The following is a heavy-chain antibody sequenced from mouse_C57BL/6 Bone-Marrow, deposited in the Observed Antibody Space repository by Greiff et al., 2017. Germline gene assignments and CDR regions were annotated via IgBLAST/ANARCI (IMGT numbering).Heavy chain of an antibody. CDR3: NWEYFDY. J-gene: IGHJ2*01. D-gene: IGHD4-1*01. V-gene: IGHV1-69*01. Sequence: QVQLQQPGAELVMPGASVKLSCKASGYTFTSYWMHWVKPRPGQGLEWIGEIDPSDSYTNYNQKFKGKSTLTVDKSSSTAYMQLSSLTSEDSAVYYWNWEYFDYWGQGTTLTVSA. CDR2: IDPSDSYT. CDR1: GYTFTSYW.